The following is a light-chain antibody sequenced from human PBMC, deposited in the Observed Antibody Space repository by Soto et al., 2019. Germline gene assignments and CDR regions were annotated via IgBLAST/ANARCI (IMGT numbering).Light chain of an antibody. V-gene: IGKV1-27*01. CDR1: QGISNY. J-gene: IGKJ1*01. CDR2: AAS. Sequence: DIQMTQSPSSLSASVGDRVTITCRASQGISNYLAWYQQKPGKGPKLLIYAASTSQSGVPSRFSGSGAGTDFTLTISSLQPEDVATYYCQKYNSAPPETFGQGPKVAIK. CDR3: QKYNSAPPET.